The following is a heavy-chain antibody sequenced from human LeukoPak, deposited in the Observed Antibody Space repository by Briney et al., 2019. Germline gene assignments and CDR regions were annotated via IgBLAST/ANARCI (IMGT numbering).Heavy chain of an antibody. CDR3: ASGIDYYDSSGYYGVIDY. CDR1: GGSISSYY. CDR2: IYYSGST. J-gene: IGHJ4*02. Sequence: SETLSLTCTVSGGSISSYYWSWIRQPPGKGLEWIGYIYYSGSTNYNPSLKNRVTISVDTSKNQFSLKLSSVTAADTAVYYCASGIDYYDSSGYYGVIDYWGQGTLVTVSS. D-gene: IGHD3-22*01. V-gene: IGHV4-59*01.